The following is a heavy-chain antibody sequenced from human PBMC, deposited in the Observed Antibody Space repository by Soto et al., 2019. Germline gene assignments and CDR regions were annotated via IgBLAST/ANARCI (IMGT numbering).Heavy chain of an antibody. CDR3: AKDHRNGGSRIDY. J-gene: IGHJ4*02. V-gene: IGHV3-30*18. CDR1: RFSFRAHG. Sequence: QPGGSLRLSCAASRFSFRAHGMHWVRQAPGKGLEWVAVISYDGSNSYYAESVKGRFTISRDNSNNALYLQMSSLRPEDTAVYFCAKDHRNGGSRIDYWGQGTLVTVSS. CDR2: ISYDGSNS. D-gene: IGHD2-15*01.